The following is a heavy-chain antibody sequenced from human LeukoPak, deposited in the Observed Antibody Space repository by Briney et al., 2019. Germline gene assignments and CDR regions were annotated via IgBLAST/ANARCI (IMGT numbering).Heavy chain of an antibody. V-gene: IGHV3-9*01. CDR3: AKDLSSGSGWLVPQYYYYGMDV. D-gene: IGHD6-19*01. J-gene: IGHJ6*02. CDR2: ISWNSGSI. CDR1: GFTFDDYA. Sequence: GRPLRLSCAASGFTFDDYAMHWVRQAPGKGLEWVSGISWNSGSIGYADSVKGRFTISRDNAKNSLYLQMNSLRAEDTALYYCAKDLSSGSGWLVPQYYYYGMDVWGQGTTVTVSS.